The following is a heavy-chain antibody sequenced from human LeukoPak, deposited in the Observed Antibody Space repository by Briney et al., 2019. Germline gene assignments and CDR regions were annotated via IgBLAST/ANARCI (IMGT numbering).Heavy chain of an antibody. D-gene: IGHD2/OR15-2a*01. J-gene: IGHJ6*02. CDR1: GYTFTGYY. V-gene: IGHV1-2*02. Sequence: ASVKVSCKASGYTFTGYYMHWVRQAPRQGLEWMGWINPNSGGTNYAQKFQGRVTMTRDTSISTAYMEPSRLRSDDTAVYYCARGGNWSPYGMDVWGQGTTVTVSS. CDR2: INPNSGGT. CDR3: ARGGNWSPYGMDV.